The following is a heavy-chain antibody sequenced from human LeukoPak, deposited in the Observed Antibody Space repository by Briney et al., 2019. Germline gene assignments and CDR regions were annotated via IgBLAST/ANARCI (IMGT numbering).Heavy chain of an antibody. Sequence: PSETLSLTCTVSGGYISTGSYYWSWIRQPAGKGLEWIGRVYTSGSTNYNPSLKSRVTISVDTSKNQSSLKLSSVTAADTAVYYCARVNDFWSGRGGYYYYMDVWGKGTTVTVSS. CDR2: VYTSGST. J-gene: IGHJ6*03. CDR3: ARVNDFWSGRGGYYYYMDV. V-gene: IGHV4-61*02. CDR1: GGYISTGSYY. D-gene: IGHD3-3*01.